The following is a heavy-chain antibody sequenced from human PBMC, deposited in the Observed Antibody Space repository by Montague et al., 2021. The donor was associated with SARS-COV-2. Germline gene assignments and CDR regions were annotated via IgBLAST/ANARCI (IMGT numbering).Heavy chain of an antibody. V-gene: IGHV4-38-2*02. CDR1: GYSISSGYY. CDR2: IYHSGST. Sequence: SEILSLTRTVSGYSISSGYYWGWIRQPPGKGLEWIGSIYHSGSTXYNPSLKSRVTISVDTSKNQFSLKLSSVTAADTAVYYCARDVRYYDFWSGRAQTSPDYWGQGTLVTVSS. D-gene: IGHD3-3*01. CDR3: ARDVRYYDFWSGRAQTSPDY. J-gene: IGHJ4*02.